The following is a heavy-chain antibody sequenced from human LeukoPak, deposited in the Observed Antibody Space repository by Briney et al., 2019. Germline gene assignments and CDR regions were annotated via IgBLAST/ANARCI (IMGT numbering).Heavy chain of an antibody. J-gene: IGHJ4*02. CDR2: ISYDGSNK. Sequence: GGSLRLSCAASGFTFSSYAMDWVRQAPGKGLEWVAVISYDGSNKYYADSVKGRFTISRDNSKNTLYLQMNSLRAEDTAVYYCASKMTTVTYLDYWGQGTLVTVSS. D-gene: IGHD4-17*01. CDR1: GFTFSSYA. CDR3: ASKMTTVTYLDY. V-gene: IGHV3-30-3*01.